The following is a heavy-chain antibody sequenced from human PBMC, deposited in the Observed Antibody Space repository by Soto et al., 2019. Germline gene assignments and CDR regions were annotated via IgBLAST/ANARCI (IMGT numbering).Heavy chain of an antibody. CDR3: ARYCGSESYSFWFDL. CDR1: GASISSHY. Sequence: VQLQESGPGLVKPSETLSLTCTVSGASISSHYWSWIRQPPGKGLEWIGFLHYSGYTDYNPSLKSRVTISPDTSNIQVSLRLNSVTAADTAVYYCARYCGSESYSFWFDLWGQGTLVTVSS. J-gene: IGHJ5*02. D-gene: IGHD2-15*01. V-gene: IGHV4-59*11. CDR2: LHYSGYT.